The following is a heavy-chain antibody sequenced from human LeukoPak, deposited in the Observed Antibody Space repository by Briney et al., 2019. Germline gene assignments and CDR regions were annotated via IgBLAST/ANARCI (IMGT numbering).Heavy chain of an antibody. V-gene: IGHV3-23*01. D-gene: IGHD4-17*01. CDR2: ISGSDGST. Sequence: GGSLRLSCAAAGFTFSSYAMTWVRQAPGKGLEWVSTISGSDGSTYYADSVKGRFTISRDNSKNTLYLQMNSLRAEDTALYYCAKDLYGDYHPDYWGQGTLVTVSS. J-gene: IGHJ4*02. CDR1: GFTFSSYA. CDR3: AKDLYGDYHPDY.